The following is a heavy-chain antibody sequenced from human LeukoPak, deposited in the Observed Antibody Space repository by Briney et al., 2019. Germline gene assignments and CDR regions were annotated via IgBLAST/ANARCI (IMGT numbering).Heavy chain of an antibody. CDR3: ARLGNEEEMATPFDY. D-gene: IGHD5-24*01. J-gene: IGHJ4*02. Sequence: DSVKGRFTISRDNAKNSLYLQMNSLRAEDTAVYYCARLGNEEEMATPFDYWGQGTLVTVSS. V-gene: IGHV3-7*01.